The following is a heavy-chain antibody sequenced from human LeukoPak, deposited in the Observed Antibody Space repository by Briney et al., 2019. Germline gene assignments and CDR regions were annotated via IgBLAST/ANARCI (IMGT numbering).Heavy chain of an antibody. CDR2: IDWDDNK. CDR1: GFSLRTGGMC. D-gene: IGHD5-18*01. J-gene: IGHJ4*02. V-gene: IGHV2-70*11. Sequence: SGPTLVNPPQTLTLTCTFSGFSLRTGGMCVSWIRQPPGKALEWLSRIDWDDNKYYSTSLKTRLTISKDTSKTQVVLTMTNMDPVDTATYYCARVSGYSYGYDYWGQGTLVTVSS. CDR3: ARVSGYSYGYDY.